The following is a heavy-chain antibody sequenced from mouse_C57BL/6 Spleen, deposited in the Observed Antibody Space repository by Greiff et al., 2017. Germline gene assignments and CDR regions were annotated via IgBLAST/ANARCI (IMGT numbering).Heavy chain of an antibody. Sequence: QVQLKESGAELVKPGASVKISCKASGYAFSSYWMNWVKQRPGKGLEWIGQIYPGDGDTNYNGKFKGKATLTADKSSSTAYMQLSSLTSEDSAVYFCARGDDFDFDYWGQGTTLTVSS. CDR1: GYAFSSYW. CDR3: ARGDDFDFDY. V-gene: IGHV1-80*01. D-gene: IGHD2-4*01. J-gene: IGHJ2*01. CDR2: IYPGDGDT.